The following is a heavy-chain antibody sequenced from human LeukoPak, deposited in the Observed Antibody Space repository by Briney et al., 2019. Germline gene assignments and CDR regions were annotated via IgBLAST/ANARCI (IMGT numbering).Heavy chain of an antibody. D-gene: IGHD3-22*01. Sequence: GGSLRLSCAASGFTFSSYSMNWVRQAPGKGLEWVSYISSSSSTINYADSVKGRFTISRDNAKNSLYLQMNSLRAEDTALYYCGAGYYYDSSMNYWGQGTLVTVSS. CDR3: GAGYYYDSSMNY. CDR2: ISSSSSTI. J-gene: IGHJ4*02. CDR1: GFTFSSYS. V-gene: IGHV3-48*04.